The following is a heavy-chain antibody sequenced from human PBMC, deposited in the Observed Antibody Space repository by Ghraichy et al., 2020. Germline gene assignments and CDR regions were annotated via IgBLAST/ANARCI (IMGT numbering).Heavy chain of an antibody. D-gene: IGHD4-11*01. V-gene: IGHV3-21*01. CDR3: ATTADYLYFDY. Sequence: GGSLRLSCAASGFTFSSYSMNWVRQAPGKELEWVSSISSRSDYIYYADSLKGRFTVSRDNADNSLFLQMNSLRAEDTAVYYCATTADYLYFDYWGQGTLVTVSS. CDR1: GFTFSSYS. CDR2: ISSRSDYI. J-gene: IGHJ4*02.